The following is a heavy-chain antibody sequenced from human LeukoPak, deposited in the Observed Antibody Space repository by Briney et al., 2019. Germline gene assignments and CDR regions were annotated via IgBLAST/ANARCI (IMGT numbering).Heavy chain of an antibody. CDR1: GFTFSSYD. Sequence: GGSLRLSCAASGFTFSSYDMHWVRQATGKGLECVSAIGTAGDTYYPGSVKGRFTISRENAKNSLYLQMNSLGAGDTAVYYCARAYAGFDYYYYGMDVWGQGTTVTVSS. J-gene: IGHJ6*02. CDR3: ARAYAGFDYYYYGMDV. CDR2: IGTAGDT. V-gene: IGHV3-13*01. D-gene: IGHD3-16*01.